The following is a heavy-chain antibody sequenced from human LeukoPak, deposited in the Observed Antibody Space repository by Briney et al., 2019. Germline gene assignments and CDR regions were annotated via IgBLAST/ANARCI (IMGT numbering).Heavy chain of an antibody. CDR2: ISAYNGNI. V-gene: IGHV1-18*01. Sequence: ASVKVSCKASGYTFTSYGISWVRQAPGQGLEWMGWISAYNGNINYAQKLQGRVTMTTDTSTSTAYMELRSLRSDDTAVYYCARDGVYDSSGNLGMDVWGQGTTVTVSS. CDR1: GYTFTSYG. D-gene: IGHD3-22*01. J-gene: IGHJ6*02. CDR3: ARDGVYDSSGNLGMDV.